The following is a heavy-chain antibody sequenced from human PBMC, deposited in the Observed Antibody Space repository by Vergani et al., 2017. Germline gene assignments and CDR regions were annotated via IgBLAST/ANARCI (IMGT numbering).Heavy chain of an antibody. CDR2: ISSSSSYI. Sequence: EVQLVESGGGLVKPGGSLRLSCAASGFTFSSYSMNWVRQAPGKGLEWVSSISSSSSYIYYADSVKGRFTISRDNAKNSLYLQMNSLRAEDTAVYYCARGRGKKMRELLPSGFDYWGQGTLVTVSS. V-gene: IGHV3-21*01. J-gene: IGHJ4*02. CDR1: GFTFSSYS. D-gene: IGHD1-26*01. CDR3: ARGRGKKMRELLPSGFDY.